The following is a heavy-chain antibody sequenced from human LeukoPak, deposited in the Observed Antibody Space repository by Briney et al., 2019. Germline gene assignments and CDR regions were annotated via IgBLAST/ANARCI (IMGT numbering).Heavy chain of an antibody. V-gene: IGHV1-8*02. CDR1: GYTFTSYD. CDR3: ARDHDPI. D-gene: IGHD1-14*01. CDR2: MNPNSGNT. Sequence: ASVKVSCKASGYTFTSYDINWVRQATGQGLEWMGWMNPNSGNTGYAQKFQGRVTMTRDMSTSTVYMELSSLRSEDTAVYYCARDHDPIWGQGTMVTVSS. J-gene: IGHJ3*02.